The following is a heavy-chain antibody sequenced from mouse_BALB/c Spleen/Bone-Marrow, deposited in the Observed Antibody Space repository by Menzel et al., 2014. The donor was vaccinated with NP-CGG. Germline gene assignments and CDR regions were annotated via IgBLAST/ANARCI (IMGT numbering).Heavy chain of an antibody. V-gene: IGHV1S56*01. CDR3: ARWVVGRDYAMDY. D-gene: IGHD1-1*01. CDR2: IYPGNVNT. Sequence: QVQLQQSGPELVKPGASVRISCKASGYTFTSYFLRWVKRRPGQGLEWIGWIYPGNVNTKYNEKFKGKATLTADKSSSTAYMQLSSLTSEASAVYFCARWVVGRDYAMDYWGQGTSVTVSS. CDR1: GYTFTSYF. J-gene: IGHJ4*01.